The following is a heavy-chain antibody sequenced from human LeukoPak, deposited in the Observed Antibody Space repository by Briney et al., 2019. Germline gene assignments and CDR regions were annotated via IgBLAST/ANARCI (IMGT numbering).Heavy chain of an antibody. Sequence: PGGSLGLSCAASGFPFRTYWVSWVRQAPGKGLEWVANINEDGGEKYYADSVKGRFTISKDNTRNSLYVQMNNLRAEDTAVYYCARTSGDPFDFWGQGTLVAVSS. D-gene: IGHD4-17*01. CDR3: ARTSGDPFDF. CDR2: INEDGGEK. CDR1: GFPFRTYW. J-gene: IGHJ4*02. V-gene: IGHV3-7*01.